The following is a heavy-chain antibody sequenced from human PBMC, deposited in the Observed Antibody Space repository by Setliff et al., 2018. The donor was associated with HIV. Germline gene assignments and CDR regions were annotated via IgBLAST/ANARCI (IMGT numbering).Heavy chain of an antibody. CDR1: GGSISSYY. Sequence: SETLSLTCTVSGGSISSYYWSWVRQPAGKGLEWIGRIYPSGSTSYNPSLKSRVTMSVDTSKNQISLKLSSVTAADTAVFYCARGGGPDTNFDSWGRGTLVTVSS. J-gene: IGHJ4*02. V-gene: IGHV4-4*07. CDR2: IYPSGST. CDR3: ARGGGPDTNFDS.